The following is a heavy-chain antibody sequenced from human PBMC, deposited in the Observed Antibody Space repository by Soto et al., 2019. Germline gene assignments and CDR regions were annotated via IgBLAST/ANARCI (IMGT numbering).Heavy chain of an antibody. V-gene: IGHV3-7*04. CDR1: GFTFSSYW. CDR3: ARGAYCGGDCHYHFDY. Sequence: GGSLRLSCAASGFTFSSYWMSWVRQAPGKGLEWVANIKQDGSGRNYVDSVKGRFTISRDSAKNSLYLQMISLRAEDTAVYYCARGAYCGGDCHYHFDYWGQGA. D-gene: IGHD2-21*02. CDR2: IKQDGSGR. J-gene: IGHJ4*02.